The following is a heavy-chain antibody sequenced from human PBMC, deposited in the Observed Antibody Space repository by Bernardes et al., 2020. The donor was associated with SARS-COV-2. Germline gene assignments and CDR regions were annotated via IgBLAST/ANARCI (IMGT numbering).Heavy chain of an antibody. CDR2: ITRDANSI. V-gene: IGHV3-23*01. Sequence: GGCLRLACDDAGPTFSRHAMRRVRMAPGRGLGGVAGITRDANSIFYADTVKGRFTISKDFSRNNAYLEMSSLTAEDTAVYYCARGYIVGDSLWYFDLWGRGTLFTVSS. CDR3: ARGYIVGDSLWYFDL. D-gene: IGHD2-21*01. CDR1: GPTFSRHA. J-gene: IGHJ2*01.